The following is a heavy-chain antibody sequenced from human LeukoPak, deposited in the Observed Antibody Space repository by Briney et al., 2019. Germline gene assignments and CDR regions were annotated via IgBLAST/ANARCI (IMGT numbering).Heavy chain of an antibody. V-gene: IGHV3-7*01. J-gene: IGHJ4*01. CDR3: AREREKTNLMVSFDT. D-gene: IGHD2-8*01. CDR2: INEDGNEE. CDR1: GVTFSCYW. Sequence: PGGTLRLSCDASGVTFSCYWMSWVRQAPGKGLEWVANINEDGNEEYYVDTVTGRCTVSRDNDKNLVHLQMNSLRPEDTAVYYCAREREKTNLMVSFDTWGHGMLVTVSS.